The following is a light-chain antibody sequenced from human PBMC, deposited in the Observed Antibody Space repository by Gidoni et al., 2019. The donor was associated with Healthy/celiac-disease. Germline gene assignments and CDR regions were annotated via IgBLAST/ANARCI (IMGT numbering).Light chain of an antibody. CDR3: QEWDSSTVV. CDR1: KLWDKY. Sequence: SYELTQPPSVSVSPGQTASITCSGDKLWDKYACWYQQKPGQSPVLVIYQYSKRPSGIPESFSGSKSRNTATLTIGGTQAMDEADYYCQEWDSSTVVFGGGTKLTVL. CDR2: QYS. V-gene: IGLV3-1*01. J-gene: IGLJ2*01.